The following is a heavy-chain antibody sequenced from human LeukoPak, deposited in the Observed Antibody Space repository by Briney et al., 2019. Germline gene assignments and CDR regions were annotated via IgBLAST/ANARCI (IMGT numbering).Heavy chain of an antibody. CDR1: GFTFSNYW. D-gene: IGHD3-22*01. J-gene: IGHJ4*02. Sequence: GESLRLSCAASGFTFSNYWMHWVRQAPGKGLVWVSCIKSDGSSTSYADSVKGRFTISRDNAKNTLYLQMNSLRAEDTAVYYCARGRASYYYDSSGYPFDYWGQGTLVTVSS. V-gene: IGHV3-74*01. CDR3: ARGRASYYYDSSGYPFDY. CDR2: IKSDGSST.